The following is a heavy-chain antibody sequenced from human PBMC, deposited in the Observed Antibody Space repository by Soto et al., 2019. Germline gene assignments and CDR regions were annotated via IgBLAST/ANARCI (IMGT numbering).Heavy chain of an antibody. D-gene: IGHD2-8*02. J-gene: IGHJ4*02. CDR3: ARDKITGLFDY. V-gene: IGHV6-1*01. CDR2: TYYRSKWYN. CDR1: VDSLSSNIAA. Sequence: SQTPSLKCSISVDSLSSNIAAWNCIRQSPSRGLEWLGRTYYRSKWYNDYAVSVKSRITINPDTSKNQFSLQLNSVTPEDTAVYYCARDKITGLFDYWGQGTLVTVSS.